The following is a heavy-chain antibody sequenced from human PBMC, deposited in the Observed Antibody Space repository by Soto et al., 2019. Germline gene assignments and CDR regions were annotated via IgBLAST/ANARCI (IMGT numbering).Heavy chain of an antibody. V-gene: IGHV4-30-2*01. Sequence: QMHLQESGSGLVKPSQTLSLTCAVSGGSLSSSAYSWSWIRQPPGKGLEWIGFIYQSGSTYYNPFLKRRVTMSLDRPKNHFSLKLSSVTAADTAVYYCARELLFYDSDGFSWDDAFDIWGQGTMVTVSS. D-gene: IGHD3-22*01. CDR2: IYQSGST. CDR3: ARELLFYDSDGFSWDDAFDI. CDR1: GGSLSSSAYS. J-gene: IGHJ3*02.